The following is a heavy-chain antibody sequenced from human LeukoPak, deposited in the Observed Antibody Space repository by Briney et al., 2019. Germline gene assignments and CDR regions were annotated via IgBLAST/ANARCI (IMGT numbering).Heavy chain of an antibody. CDR1: GGSISSGSYY. Sequence: SETLSLTCTVSGGSISSGSYYWSWIRQPAGKGLEWIGRIYTSGSTNYNPSLKSRVTMSVDTSKNQFSLKLSSVTAADTAVYYCARETSGYSYGQGNDYWGQGTLVTVSS. D-gene: IGHD5-18*01. J-gene: IGHJ4*02. CDR3: ARETSGYSYGQGNDY. V-gene: IGHV4-61*02. CDR2: IYTSGST.